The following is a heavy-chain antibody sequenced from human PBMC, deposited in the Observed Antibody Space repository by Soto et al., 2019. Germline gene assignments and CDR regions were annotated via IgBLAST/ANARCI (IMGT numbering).Heavy chain of an antibody. CDR2: IYYSGST. V-gene: IGHV4-30-4*01. Sequence: SETLSLTCTVSGGSISSGDYYWSWIRQPPGKGLEWIGYIYYSGSTYYNPSLKSRVTISVDTSKNQFSLKLSSVTAADTAVYYCASSSITIFGVTPGLLDYWGQGTLVPVSS. J-gene: IGHJ4*02. CDR1: GGSISSGDYY. CDR3: ASSSITIFGVTPGLLDY. D-gene: IGHD3-3*01.